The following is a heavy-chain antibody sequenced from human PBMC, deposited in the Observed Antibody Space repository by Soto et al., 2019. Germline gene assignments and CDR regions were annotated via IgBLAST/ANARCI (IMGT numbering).Heavy chain of an antibody. J-gene: IGHJ4*02. CDR3: ARSHSFDGSIYHYYFDF. CDR1: GGSISTYY. V-gene: IGHV4-59*01. CDR2: IYASGAT. D-gene: IGHD3-10*01. Sequence: SETLSLTCTVSGGSISTYYWSWIRQPPGGTLEWIGYIYASGATTYNPSLESRVTMPVDMPNNEFSLELTSLTAADTAVYYCARSHSFDGSIYHYYFDFWGQGTLVTVS.